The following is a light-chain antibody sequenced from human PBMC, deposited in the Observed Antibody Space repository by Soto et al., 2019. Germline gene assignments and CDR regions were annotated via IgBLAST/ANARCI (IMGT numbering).Light chain of an antibody. CDR1: QDIGNY. J-gene: IGKJ5*01. CDR3: QQYYNVPIT. CDR2: DAS. Sequence: EIQMTQSPSSRSPSVGGIVTLTSEASQDIGNYLNWYQQRPGKAPKLLILDASSLDTGVPSRFSGSGSGTDFTFTISSLQSEDIATYYCQQYYNVPITFGQGTRLEIK. V-gene: IGKV1-33*01.